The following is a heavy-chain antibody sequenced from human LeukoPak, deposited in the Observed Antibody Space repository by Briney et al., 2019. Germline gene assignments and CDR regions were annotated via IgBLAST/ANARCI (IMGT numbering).Heavy chain of an antibody. J-gene: IGHJ5*02. CDR2: IWYDGSNK. Sequence: GGSLRLSCAASGFTFSSYGMHWVRQAPGKGLEWVAVIWYDGSNKYYADSVKGRFTISRDNSKNTLYLQMSSLRAEDTAVYYCARVDGYSSGWFDPWGQGTLVTVSS. CDR3: ARVDGYSSGWFDP. V-gene: IGHV3-33*08. D-gene: IGHD6-19*01. CDR1: GFTFSSYG.